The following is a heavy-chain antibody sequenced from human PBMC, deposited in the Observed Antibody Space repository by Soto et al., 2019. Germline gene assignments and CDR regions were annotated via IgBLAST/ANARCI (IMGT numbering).Heavy chain of an antibody. CDR3: AKDNTIDGYHIDY. CDR2: ISYDGSNK. CDR1: GFTFSSYG. D-gene: IGHD5-12*01. Sequence: QVQLVESGGGVVQPGRSLRLSCAASGFTFSSYGMHWVRQAPGKGLEWVAVISYDGSNKYYADSVKGRFTISRDNSKNTLYLQMNSLRAEDTAVYYCAKDNTIDGYHIDYWVQGTLVPVSS. V-gene: IGHV3-30*18. J-gene: IGHJ4*02.